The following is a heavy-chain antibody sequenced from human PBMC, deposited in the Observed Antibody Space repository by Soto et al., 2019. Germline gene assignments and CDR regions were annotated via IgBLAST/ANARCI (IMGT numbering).Heavy chain of an antibody. CDR3: ERDPPRFFTSSPEGAGL. J-gene: IGHJ4*02. V-gene: IGHV1-2*02. CDR2: INPKTGDT. D-gene: IGHD6-6*01. Sequence: QVQLVQSGTEVKKPGASVKVSCKASGYIFTDSHIHWVRQASGQGLEWLGWINPKTGDTHHSQKFQGRIILTRDTSISTAYMELTNLTSDDTAVYYCERDPPRFFTSSPEGAGLWGQGTLVTVSS. CDR1: GYIFTDSH.